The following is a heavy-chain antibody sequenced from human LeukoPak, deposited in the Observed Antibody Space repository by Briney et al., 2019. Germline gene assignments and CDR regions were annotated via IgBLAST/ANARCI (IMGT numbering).Heavy chain of an antibody. CDR3: AKDLGYRGYFDY. V-gene: IGHV3-30*18. J-gene: IGHJ4*02. Sequence: QPGRSLRLSCAASGFTFSSYGMHWVRQAPGKGLEWVAVISYDGSNKYYADSVKGRFTTSRDNSKNTLYLQMNSLRAEDTAVYYCAKDLGYRGYFDYWGQGTLVTVSS. CDR1: GFTFSSYG. CDR2: ISYDGSNK. D-gene: IGHD6-13*01.